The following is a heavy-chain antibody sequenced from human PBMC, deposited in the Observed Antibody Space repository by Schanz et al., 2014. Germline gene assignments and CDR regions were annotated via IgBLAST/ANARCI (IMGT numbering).Heavy chain of an antibody. V-gene: IGHV1-18*04. J-gene: IGHJ4*02. CDR1: GYTFTSYS. CDR3: ASSGAGYSSSWDFDY. Sequence: QVQLVQSGAEVKKPGASVKVSCKASGYTFTSYSMHWVRQAPGQGLEWMGWISAYNGNTNYAQKLQGRVTMTTDTSTSTAYMELRSLRSDDTAVYYCASSGAGYSSSWDFDYWGQGTLVTVSS. D-gene: IGHD6-13*01. CDR2: ISAYNGNT.